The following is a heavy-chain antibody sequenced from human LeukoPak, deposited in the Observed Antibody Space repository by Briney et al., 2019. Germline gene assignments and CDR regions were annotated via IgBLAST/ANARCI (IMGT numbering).Heavy chain of an antibody. J-gene: IGHJ4*02. CDR2: IYYSGST. D-gene: IGHD3-22*01. V-gene: IGHV4-59*12. CDR3: AREAYYDSSGCYYGGDY. Sequence: SETLSLTCTVSGGSISSYYWSWIRQPPGKGLEWIGYIYYSGSTNYNPSLKSRVTISVDTSKNQFSLKLSSVTAADTAVYYCAREAYYDSSGCYYGGDYWGQGTLVTVSS. CDR1: GGSISSYY.